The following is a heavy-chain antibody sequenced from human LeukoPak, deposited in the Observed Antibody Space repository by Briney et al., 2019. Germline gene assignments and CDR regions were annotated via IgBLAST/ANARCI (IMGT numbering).Heavy chain of an antibody. CDR2: ISAYNGNT. V-gene: IGHV1-18*01. CDR1: NYTFTDYG. J-gene: IGHJ6*03. CDR3: ARGHILYYYRYMDV. Sequence: ASVKVSCKASNYTFTDYGISWVRRAPGQGLEWMGWISAYNGNTKYAQKVQGRVTMTTDPSTSTAYMDLRSLRSDDTAVYYCARGHILYYYRYMDVWGKGTTVTVSS.